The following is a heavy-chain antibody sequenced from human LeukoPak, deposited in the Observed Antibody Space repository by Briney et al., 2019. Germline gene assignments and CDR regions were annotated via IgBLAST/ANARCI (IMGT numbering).Heavy chain of an antibody. V-gene: IGHV1-69*06. Sequence: SVKVSCKASGGTFSSYAISWVRQAPGQGLEWMGGIIPIFGTANCAQKFQGRVTITADKSTSTAYMELSSLRSEDTAVYYCARATMVRGRGKYYFDYWGQGTLVTVSS. CDR1: GGTFSSYA. CDR2: IIPIFGTA. D-gene: IGHD3-10*01. J-gene: IGHJ4*02. CDR3: ARATMVRGRGKYYFDY.